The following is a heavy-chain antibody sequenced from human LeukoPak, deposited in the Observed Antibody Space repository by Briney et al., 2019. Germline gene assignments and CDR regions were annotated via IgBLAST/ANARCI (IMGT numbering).Heavy chain of an antibody. CDR2: IYYSGST. V-gene: IGHV4-59*01. CDR1: GGFISSYY. CDR3: ARTASAYYYGSGSYPSHFDY. J-gene: IGHJ4*02. D-gene: IGHD3-10*01. Sequence: MSSETLSLTCTVSGGFISSYYWSWIRQPPGKGLEWIGYIYYSGSTNYNPSLKSRVTISVDTSKNQFSLKLSSVTAADTAVYYCARTASAYYYGSGSYPSHFDYWGQGTLVTVSS.